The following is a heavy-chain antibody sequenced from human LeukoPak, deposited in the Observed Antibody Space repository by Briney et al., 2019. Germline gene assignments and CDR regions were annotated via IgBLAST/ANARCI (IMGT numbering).Heavy chain of an antibody. J-gene: IGHJ6*02. Sequence: GGSLRLSCAASGFTFSSNWMHWVRQAPGKGLVWVSRINEDGSTTNYADSVRGRFTISRDNAKNTLYLQMNSLRAEDTAVYYCVRDAVDTANAVWGQGTTVTVSS. D-gene: IGHD5-18*01. CDR2: INEDGSTT. CDR1: GFTFSSNW. CDR3: VRDAVDTANAV. V-gene: IGHV3-74*01.